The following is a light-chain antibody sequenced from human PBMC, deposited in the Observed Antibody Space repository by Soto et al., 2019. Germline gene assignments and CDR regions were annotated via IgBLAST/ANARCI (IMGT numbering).Light chain of an antibody. Sequence: DIVMTQSPDSLAVSLGERATFNCKSSQSVLYSSNNKNHLAWYQQKPGQPPKLLIYWASTRESGVPERFSGSGSGTDFTLTISSLQAEDVAVYYCQQYYSTPPTFGQGTKVEIK. J-gene: IGKJ1*01. CDR3: QQYYSTPPT. V-gene: IGKV4-1*01. CDR2: WAS. CDR1: QSVLYSSNNKNH.